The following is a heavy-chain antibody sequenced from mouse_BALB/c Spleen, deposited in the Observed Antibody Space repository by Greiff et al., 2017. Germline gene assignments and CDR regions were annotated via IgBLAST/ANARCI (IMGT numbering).Heavy chain of an antibody. Sequence: VHLVESGAELAKPGASVKMSCKASGYTFTSYWMHWVKQRPGQGLEWIGYINPSTGYTEYNQKFKDKATLTADKSSSTAYMQLSSLTSEDSAVYYCARGDYGVAYWGQGTLVTVSA. J-gene: IGHJ3*01. D-gene: IGHD2-4*01. CDR1: GYTFTSYW. V-gene: IGHV1-7*01. CDR3: ARGDYGVAY. CDR2: INPSTGYT.